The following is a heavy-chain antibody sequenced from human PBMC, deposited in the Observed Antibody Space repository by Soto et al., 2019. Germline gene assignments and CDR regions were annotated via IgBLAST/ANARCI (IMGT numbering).Heavy chain of an antibody. Sequence: SETLSLTCAVSGYSISSGYYWGWIRQPPGKGLEWIGSIYYSGSTYYNPSLKSRVTISVDTSKNQFSLKLSSVTAADTAVYYCARHGPTLTRSGHRPSTLVAPWGQGTTVTVSS. D-gene: IGHD2-15*01. J-gene: IGHJ6*02. CDR3: ARHGPTLTRSGHRPSTLVAP. CDR2: IYYSGST. CDR1: GYSISSGYY. V-gene: IGHV4-38-2*01.